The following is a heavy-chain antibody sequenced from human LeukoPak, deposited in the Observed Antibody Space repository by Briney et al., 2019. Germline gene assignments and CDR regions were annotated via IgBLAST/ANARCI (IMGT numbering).Heavy chain of an antibody. CDR1: GGSISSSSYY. J-gene: IGHJ4*02. Sequence: PSETLSLTCTVSGGSISSSSYYWGWIRQPPGKGLEWIGSIYYSGSTYYNPSLKSRVTISVDTSKNQFSLKLSSVTAADTAVYYCARVRQQLVPYFDYWGQGTLVTVSS. CDR3: ARVRQQLVPYFDY. V-gene: IGHV4-39*07. CDR2: IYYSGST. D-gene: IGHD6-13*01.